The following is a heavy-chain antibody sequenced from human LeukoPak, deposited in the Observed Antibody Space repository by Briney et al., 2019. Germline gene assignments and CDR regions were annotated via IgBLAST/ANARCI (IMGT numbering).Heavy chain of an antibody. V-gene: IGHV3-21*01. CDR3: ARDQLDPFDY. CDR1: GFTFSSYG. J-gene: IGHJ4*02. D-gene: IGHD6-13*01. Sequence: TGGSLRLSCAASGFTFSSYGMNWVRQAPGKGLEWVSSISSSSSYIYYADSVKGRFTISRDNAKNSLYLQMNSLRAEDTAVYYCARDQLDPFDYWGQGTLVTVSS. CDR2: ISSSSSYI.